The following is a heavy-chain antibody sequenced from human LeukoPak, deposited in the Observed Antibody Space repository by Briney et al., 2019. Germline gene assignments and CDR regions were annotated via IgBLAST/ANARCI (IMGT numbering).Heavy chain of an antibody. Sequence: GASVKVSCKASGYTFTSYAMHWERQAPGQRLEWMGWINAGNGNTKYSQKFQGRVTITRDTSASTAYMELSSLRSEDTAVYYCARDYATTIHNWFDPWGQGTLVTVSS. CDR2: INAGNGNT. V-gene: IGHV1-3*01. D-gene: IGHD3-9*01. J-gene: IGHJ5*02. CDR3: ARDYATTIHNWFDP. CDR1: GYTFTSYA.